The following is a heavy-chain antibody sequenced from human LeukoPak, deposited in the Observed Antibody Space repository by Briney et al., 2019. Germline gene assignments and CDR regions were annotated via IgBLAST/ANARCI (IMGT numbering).Heavy chain of an antibody. CDR2: IYYTGSP. V-gene: IGHV4-59*01. CDR1: GGSISSYY. Sequence: SETLSLTCTVSGGSISSYYWSWIRQPPGKGLEWIGYIYYTGSPNYNPSLESRVTISLDTSKNQFSLKVSSVTAADTAVYYCARGAYYYDDWGQGTLVTVSP. CDR3: ARGAYYYDD. J-gene: IGHJ4*02.